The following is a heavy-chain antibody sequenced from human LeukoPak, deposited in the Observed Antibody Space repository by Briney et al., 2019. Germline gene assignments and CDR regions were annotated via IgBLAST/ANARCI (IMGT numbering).Heavy chain of an antibody. D-gene: IGHD3-3*01. V-gene: IGHV4-34*01. CDR1: GGSFSGYY. CDR3: ARGTTQLRFLEWLPRPYFDY. Sequence: SETLSLTCAVYGGSFSGYYWSWIRQPPGEGLEWIGEINHSGSTNYNPSLKSRVTISVDTSKNQFSLKLSSVTAADTAVYYCARGTTQLRFLEWLPRPYFDYWGQGTLVTVPS. CDR2: INHSGST. J-gene: IGHJ4*02.